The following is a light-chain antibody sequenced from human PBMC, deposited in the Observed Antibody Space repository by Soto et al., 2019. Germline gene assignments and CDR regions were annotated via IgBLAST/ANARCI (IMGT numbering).Light chain of an antibody. CDR3: QQYNNWPC. Sequence: EIVMTQSPATLSVSPGERATLSCRASQSVSSNLAWYQQKPGQAPRLLIYGASTRATGIPARFSGSGSGTEFTLTISSLQSEDFAVYYCQQYNNWPCFCQGTKVEIK. CDR2: GAS. CDR1: QSVSSN. J-gene: IGKJ1*01. V-gene: IGKV3-15*01.